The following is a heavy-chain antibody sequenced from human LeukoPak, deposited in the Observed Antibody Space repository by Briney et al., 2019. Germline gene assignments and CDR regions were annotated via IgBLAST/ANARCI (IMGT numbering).Heavy chain of an antibody. D-gene: IGHD3-10*01. V-gene: IGHV3-30*04. CDR2: ISNDGSNK. Sequence: GGSLRLSCAASGFTFSRYAMHWVRQAPGMGLAWVAVISNDGSNKYYSESVKGRFTVSRDNSKNTLDLQMNSLRTEDTALYYCARELRVGTAFDLWGRGTLVTVSS. CDR3: ARELRVGTAFDL. CDR1: GFTFSRYA. J-gene: IGHJ2*01.